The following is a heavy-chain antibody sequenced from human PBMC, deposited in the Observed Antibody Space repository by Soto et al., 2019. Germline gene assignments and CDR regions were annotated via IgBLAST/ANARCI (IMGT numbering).Heavy chain of an antibody. J-gene: IGHJ5*02. Sequence: QVQLVESGGGVVQPGRSLRLSCAASGFTFSSYAMHWVHQAPGKGLEWVAVISYDGSNKYYADSVKSGFTISRDNSKNALYLQMNSLRAEDTAVYYCAREVLAARPIKWFDPWGQGTLVTVSS. V-gene: IGHV3-30-3*01. D-gene: IGHD6-6*01. CDR3: AREVLAARPIKWFDP. CDR1: GFTFSSYA. CDR2: ISYDGSNK.